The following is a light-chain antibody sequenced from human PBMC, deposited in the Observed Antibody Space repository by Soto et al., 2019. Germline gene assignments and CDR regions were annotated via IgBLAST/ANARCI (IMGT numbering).Light chain of an antibody. J-gene: IGLJ1*01. Sequence: QSVLTQPASVSGSPGQSITISCTGTSSDVGGYNYVSWYQQHPGKVPKLMIYDVTNRPSGVSNRFSGSKSGNTASLTISGLQAEDEADYYCTSYTSSSTEVFGTGTKLT. CDR3: TSYTSSSTEV. V-gene: IGLV2-14*01. CDR2: DVT. CDR1: SSDVGGYNY.